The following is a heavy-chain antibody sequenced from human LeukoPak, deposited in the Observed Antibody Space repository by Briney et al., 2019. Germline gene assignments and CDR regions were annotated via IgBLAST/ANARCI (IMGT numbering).Heavy chain of an antibody. CDR2: ISSSSSYI. J-gene: IGHJ6*03. Sequence: KPGGSLRLSCAASGFTFSSYSMNWVRQAPGKGLEWVSSISSSSSYIYYADSVKGRFTISRDNAKNSLYLQINSLRAEDTAVYYCASQYYYASSGFYYYYMDVWGKGTTVTVSS. CDR1: GFTFSSYS. V-gene: IGHV3-21*01. D-gene: IGHD3-22*01. CDR3: ASQYYYASSGFYYYYMDV.